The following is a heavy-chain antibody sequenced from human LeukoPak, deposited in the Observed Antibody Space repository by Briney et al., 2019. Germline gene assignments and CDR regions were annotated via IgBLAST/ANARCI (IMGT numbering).Heavy chain of an antibody. J-gene: IGHJ4*02. CDR1: GFTFSSYS. Sequence: PWGSLRLSCAASGFTFSSYSMNWVGPAPGKGREWVSYISSSSSTIYYADSVKGRFNISRDNAKNALYLQMNRLRDEDTAVYYCARAGITGTHLYLPENWGQGTLVTVSS. CDR3: ARAGITGTHLYLPEN. D-gene: IGHD1-7*01. V-gene: IGHV3-48*02. CDR2: ISSSSSTI.